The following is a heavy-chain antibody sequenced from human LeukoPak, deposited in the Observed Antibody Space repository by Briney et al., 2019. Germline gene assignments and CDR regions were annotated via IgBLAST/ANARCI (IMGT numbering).Heavy chain of an antibody. J-gene: IGHJ5*02. CDR1: GYTFTGYY. Sequence: ASVKVSCKASGYTFTGYYMHWVRQAPGQGLEWMGRINPNSGGTIYAQKFQGRVTMTRDTSISTAYMELSRLRSDDTAVYYCARVGLSYDFWSGYSSWGQGTLVTVSS. CDR3: ARVGLSYDFWSGYSS. D-gene: IGHD3-3*01. V-gene: IGHV1-2*06. CDR2: INPNSGGT.